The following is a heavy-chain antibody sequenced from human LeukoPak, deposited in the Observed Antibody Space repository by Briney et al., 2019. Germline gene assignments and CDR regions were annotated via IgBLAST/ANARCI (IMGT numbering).Heavy chain of an antibody. CDR1: GGSVSSGSYY. D-gene: IGHD3-22*01. Sequence: SETLSLTCTVSGGSVSSGSYYGSWIRQPPGKGLEWIGFIYYSGSTNYNPSLKSRVTISVDTSKNQFSLKLSSVTAADTAVYYCARACYDSSGSHFDYWGQGTLVTVSS. CDR3: ARACYDSSGSHFDY. J-gene: IGHJ4*02. CDR2: IYYSGST. V-gene: IGHV4-61*01.